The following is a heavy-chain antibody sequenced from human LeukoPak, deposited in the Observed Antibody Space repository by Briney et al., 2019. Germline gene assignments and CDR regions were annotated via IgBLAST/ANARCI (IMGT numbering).Heavy chain of an antibody. CDR1: GRSISSSNYY. CDR2: IYYSGST. J-gene: IGHJ5*02. CDR3: ARHSMITRPYSWFDP. Sequence: SETLSLTCTVSGRSISSSNYYWGWIRQPPGKGLEWIGTIYYSGSTYYNPSLKSRLTMFVDTSKNRFSLMLTPVTAADMAGYYCARHSMITRPYSWFDPWGQGTLVTVSS. V-gene: IGHV4-39*01. D-gene: IGHD3-22*01.